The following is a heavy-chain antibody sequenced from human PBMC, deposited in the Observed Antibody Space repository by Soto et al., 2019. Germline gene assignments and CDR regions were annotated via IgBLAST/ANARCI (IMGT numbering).Heavy chain of an antibody. D-gene: IGHD3-10*01. CDR2: IKSKTDGGTT. CDR1: GFTFSNAW. CDR3: TTDLTGLLLWFGTHYYGMDV. Sequence: GGSLRLSCAASGFTFSNAWMNWVRQAPGKGLEWVGRIKSKTDGGTTDYAAPVKGRFTISRDDSKNTLYLQMNSLKTEDTAVYYCTTDLTGLLLWFGTHYYGMDVWGQGTTVTVSS. V-gene: IGHV3-15*07. J-gene: IGHJ6*02.